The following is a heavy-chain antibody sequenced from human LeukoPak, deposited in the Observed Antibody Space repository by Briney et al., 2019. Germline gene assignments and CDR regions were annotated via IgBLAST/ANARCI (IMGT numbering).Heavy chain of an antibody. CDR1: GGSISSGGYS. CDR3: AREWLGNTWGSFDY. V-gene: IGHV4-30-2*01. D-gene: IGHD5-18*01. J-gene: IGHJ4*02. CDR2: IYHSGST. Sequence: PSETLSLTCAVSGGSISSGGYSWSWIRQPPGKGLEWIGYIYHSGSTYYNPSLKSRVTISVDTSKNQFSLRLSSVTAADTAVYYCAREWLGNTWGSFDYWGQGTLVTVSS.